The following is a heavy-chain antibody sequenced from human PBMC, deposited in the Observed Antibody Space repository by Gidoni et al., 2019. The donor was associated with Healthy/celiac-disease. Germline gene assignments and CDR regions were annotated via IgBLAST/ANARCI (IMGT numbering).Heavy chain of an antibody. CDR1: GFPFSSYA. Sequence: EVQLLESGGGLVQPGGSLRLSCAASGFPFSSYAMSWVRPAPGKGLEWVSAISGSGGSTYYADSVKGRFTISRDNSKNTLYLQMNSLRAEDTAVYYCAKATSIEYSSSSGVYYYYYYGMDVWGQGTTVTVSS. CDR2: ISGSGGST. J-gene: IGHJ6*02. V-gene: IGHV3-23*01. D-gene: IGHD6-6*01. CDR3: AKATSIEYSSSSGVYYYYYYGMDV.